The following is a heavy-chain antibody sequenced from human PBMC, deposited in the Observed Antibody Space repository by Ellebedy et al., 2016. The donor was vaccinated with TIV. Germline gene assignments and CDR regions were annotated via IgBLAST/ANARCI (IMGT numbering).Heavy chain of an antibody. Sequence: AASVKVSCKASGGTFSSYAISWVRQAPGQGLEWMGRIIPILGIAIYAQKFQGRVTMTEDTSTDTAYMELSSLRSEDTAVYYCATTGASSGYPADYWGQGTLVTVSS. CDR2: IIPILGIA. CDR1: GGTFSSYA. D-gene: IGHD3-22*01. V-gene: IGHV1-69*04. CDR3: ATTGASSGYPADY. J-gene: IGHJ4*02.